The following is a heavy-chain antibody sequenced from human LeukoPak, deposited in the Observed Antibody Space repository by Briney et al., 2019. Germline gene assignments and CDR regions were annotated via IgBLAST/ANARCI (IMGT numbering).Heavy chain of an antibody. CDR3: GLRWLQLWYGY. J-gene: IGHJ4*02. CDR1: GGSFSGYY. V-gene: IGHV4-34*01. D-gene: IGHD5-18*01. CDR2: INHSGST. Sequence: PSETLSLTCAVYGGSFSGYYWSWIRQPPGKGLEWIGEINHSGSTNYNQSLTSRVTISVDTSKNQSSLMLSSVTAADPSVYYCGLRWLQLWYGYWGQGTLVTASS.